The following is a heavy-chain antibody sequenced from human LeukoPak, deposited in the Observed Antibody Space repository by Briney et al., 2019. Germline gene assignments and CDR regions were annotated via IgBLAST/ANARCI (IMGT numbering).Heavy chain of an antibody. Sequence: ASVKVSCKASGYTFTGYYIHWVRQAPGQGLEWMGRINPNSGGTNYAQKFQGRVTMTRDTSISTAYMELSRLRSDDTAVYYCARACDGGSYRYYYYYYMDVWGKGTTVTVSS. CDR2: INPNSGGT. D-gene: IGHD1-26*01. CDR1: GYTFTGYY. J-gene: IGHJ6*03. V-gene: IGHV1-2*06. CDR3: ARACDGGSYRYYYYYYMDV.